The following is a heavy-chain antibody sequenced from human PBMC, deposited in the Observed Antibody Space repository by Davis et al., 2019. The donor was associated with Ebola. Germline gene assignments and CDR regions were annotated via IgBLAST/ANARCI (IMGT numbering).Heavy chain of an antibody. CDR1: GFTFSSYA. CDR2: ISGSGGST. J-gene: IGHJ4*02. D-gene: IGHD3-3*01. CDR3: ANRDTIRLFDY. Sequence: GESLKISCAASGFTFSSYAMSWVRQAPGKGLEWVSAISGSGGSTYYADSVKGRFTISRDNSKNTLYLQMNSLRAEDTAVYYCANRDTIRLFDYWGQGTLVTVSS. V-gene: IGHV3-23*01.